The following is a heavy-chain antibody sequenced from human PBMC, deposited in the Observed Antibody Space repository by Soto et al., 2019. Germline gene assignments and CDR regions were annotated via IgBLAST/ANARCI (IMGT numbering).Heavy chain of an antibody. J-gene: IGHJ4*02. V-gene: IGHV3-23*01. CDR2: ISFSGAGT. D-gene: IGHD2-15*01. CDR1: GFTFNNYA. Sequence: EVQLLESGGGLVQPGGSLRISCAASGFTFNNYAMSWVRQAPGKGLEWVSAISFSGAGTYYADSVKGRFTISRDNSKNTLNLQMKSLRADDTAVDYCVKDVEDGLFAHWGQGTLVTVSS. CDR3: VKDVEDGLFAH.